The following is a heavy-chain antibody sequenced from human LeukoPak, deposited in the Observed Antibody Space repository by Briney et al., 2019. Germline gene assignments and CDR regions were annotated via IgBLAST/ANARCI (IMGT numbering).Heavy chain of an antibody. CDR1: GGSISSGSYY. V-gene: IGHV4-61*02. D-gene: IGHD2-2*01. J-gene: IGHJ5*02. CDR3: ARVIVVVPNWFDP. CDR2: IYTSGST. Sequence: PSQTLSLTCTVSGGSISSGSYYWSWIRQPAGKGLEWIGRIYTSGSTNYNPSLKSRVTISVDTSKNQFSLKLSSVTAADTAVYYCARVIVVVPNWFDPWGQGTLVTVSS.